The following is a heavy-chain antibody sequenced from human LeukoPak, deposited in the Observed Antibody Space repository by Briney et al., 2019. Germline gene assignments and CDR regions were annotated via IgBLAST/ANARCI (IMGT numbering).Heavy chain of an antibody. CDR1: GFTFSSYA. CDR2: INWTGGGT. Sequence: PGGSLRLSCAASGFTFSSYAMHWVRQAQGKGLEWVSGINWTGGGTAYADSVKGRFTISRDNAKNSLYLQMNSLRPEDTALYHCARGDWNYVKRFDYWGQGTLVTVSS. D-gene: IGHD1-7*01. CDR3: ARGDWNYVKRFDY. J-gene: IGHJ4*02. V-gene: IGHV3-20*01.